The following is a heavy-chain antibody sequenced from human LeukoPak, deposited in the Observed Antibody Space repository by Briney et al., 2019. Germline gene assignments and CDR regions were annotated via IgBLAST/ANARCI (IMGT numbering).Heavy chain of an antibody. CDR1: GYTFTSYY. CDR2: VNPSGGST. D-gene: IGHD2-2*01. CDR3: ATDCSSTSCPTRD. J-gene: IGHJ4*02. Sequence: GASVKVSCKASGYTFTSYYMHWVRQAPGQGLEWMGIVNPSGGSTSYAQKFQGRVTMTRDTSTSTVYMELSSLRSEDTAVYYCATDCSSTSCPTRDWGQGTLVTVSS. V-gene: IGHV1-46*01.